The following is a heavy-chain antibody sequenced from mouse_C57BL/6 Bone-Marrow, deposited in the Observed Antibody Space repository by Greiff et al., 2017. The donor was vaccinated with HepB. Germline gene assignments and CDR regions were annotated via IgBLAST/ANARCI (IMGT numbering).Heavy chain of an antibody. CDR2: ISSGSSTI. J-gene: IGHJ4*01. V-gene: IGHV5-17*01. Sequence: DVKLVESGGGLVKPGGSLKLSCAASGFTFSDYGMHWVRQAPEKGLEWVAYISSGSSTIYYADTVKGRFTISRDNAKNTLFLQMTSLRSEDTAMYYCARLKLGDAMDYWGQGTSVTVSS. CDR3: ARLKLGDAMDY. D-gene: IGHD4-1*01. CDR1: GFTFSDYG.